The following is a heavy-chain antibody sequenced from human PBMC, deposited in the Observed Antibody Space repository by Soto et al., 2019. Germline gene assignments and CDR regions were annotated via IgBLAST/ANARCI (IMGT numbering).Heavy chain of an antibody. J-gene: IGHJ5*02. Sequence: SQTLSLTCAISGDSVSSNSAAWNWIRQSPSRGLEWLGRTYYRSKWYNDYAVSVKSRITINPDTSKNQFSLQLNSVTPEDMAVYYCARVLYYYDSSGYWGWFDPWGQGTLVTVSS. CDR3: ARVLYYYDSSGYWGWFDP. D-gene: IGHD3-22*01. CDR2: TYYRSKWYN. V-gene: IGHV6-1*01. CDR1: GDSVSSNSAA.